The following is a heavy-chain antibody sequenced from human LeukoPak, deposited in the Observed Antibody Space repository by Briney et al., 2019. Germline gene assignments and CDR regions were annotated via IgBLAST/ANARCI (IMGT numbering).Heavy chain of an antibody. CDR2: ISAYNGNT. V-gene: IGHV1-18*04. J-gene: IGHJ4*02. CDR3: ARDEDIVVLPAAMFY. Sequence: ASVKVSCTASGYTFTSYGISWVRQAPGQGLEGMGWISAYNGNTNYAQKLQGRVTMTTDTSTSTAYMELRSLRSDDTAVYYCARDEDIVVLPAAMFYWGQGTLVTVSS. CDR1: GYTFTSYG. D-gene: IGHD2-2*01.